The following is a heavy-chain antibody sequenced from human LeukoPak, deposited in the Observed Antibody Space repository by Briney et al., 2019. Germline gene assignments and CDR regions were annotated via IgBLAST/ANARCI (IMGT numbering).Heavy chain of an antibody. J-gene: IGHJ4*02. Sequence: NPSETLSLTCSVSGVSITSNYWSWIRQPPGKGLEWLGYTHHSGATSYNPPLKSRSTMSLDTSNNQFSLKLSSVTAADTAVYYCARSSGHSYGDFDXWGQXXLVT. CDR1: GVSITSNY. CDR3: ARSSGHSYGDFDX. V-gene: IGHV4-59*01. CDR2: THHSGAT. D-gene: IGHD5-18*01.